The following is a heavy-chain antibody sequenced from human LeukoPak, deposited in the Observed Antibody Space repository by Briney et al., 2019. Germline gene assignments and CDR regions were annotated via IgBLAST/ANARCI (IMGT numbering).Heavy chain of an antibody. V-gene: IGHV4-61*02. Sequence: SETLSLTCIVSGASITSGTYYWTWIRQPAGKGLEWIGRIYAGGSTNYNPSLKSRLTMSIDTSKNQFSLKLPSVTAADTAVYYCGRTWGYYFDYWGQGTLVTVSS. CDR2: IYAGGST. CDR3: GRTWGYYFDY. J-gene: IGHJ4*02. CDR1: GASITSGTYY. D-gene: IGHD3-16*01.